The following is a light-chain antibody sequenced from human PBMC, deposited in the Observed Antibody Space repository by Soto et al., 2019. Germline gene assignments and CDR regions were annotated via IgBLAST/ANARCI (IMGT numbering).Light chain of an antibody. V-gene: IGLV2-14*03. J-gene: IGLJ1*01. CDR1: SSDIGSYNH. Sequence: QSALTQAASVSRSPGQSITISCSRTSSDIGSYNHVAWYQQFPGKSPKLMIYAVSDRPPGASDPFSGSKSGITASLTISGLHTEQEADYYCISYNYRKSYIFGTRTKVTVL. CDR2: AVS. CDR3: ISYNYRKSYI.